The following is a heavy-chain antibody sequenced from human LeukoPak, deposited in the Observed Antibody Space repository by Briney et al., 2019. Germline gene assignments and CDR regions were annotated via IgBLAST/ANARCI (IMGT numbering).Heavy chain of an antibody. Sequence: SATLSLIWPVTGGSIRSYYWSWIRQPPGKGLEWLGDRAYSMSTNYNRTRKSRVTVAGDTTNNQYSLKLSSVTATDTAGYDCARNITGTRAKFDYWGQGTLVTASS. CDR1: GGSIRSYY. V-gene: IGHV4-59*08. CDR3: ARNITGTRAKFDY. J-gene: IGHJ4*02. D-gene: IGHD1/OR15-1a*01. CDR2: RAYSMST.